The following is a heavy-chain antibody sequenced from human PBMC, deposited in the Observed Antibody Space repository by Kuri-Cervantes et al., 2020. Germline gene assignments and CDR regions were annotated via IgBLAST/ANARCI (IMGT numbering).Heavy chain of an antibody. Sequence: SETLSLTCTVSVGSISSSSYYCGWIRQPPGKGLEWIGSIYYSGSTYYNPSLKSRVTISVDTSKNQFSLKLSSVTAADTAVYYCATYSFRGVIPYWVQGTLVTVSS. CDR3: ATYSFRGVIPY. V-gene: IGHV4-39*01. CDR1: VGSISSSSYY. D-gene: IGHD3-10*01. J-gene: IGHJ4*02. CDR2: IYYSGST.